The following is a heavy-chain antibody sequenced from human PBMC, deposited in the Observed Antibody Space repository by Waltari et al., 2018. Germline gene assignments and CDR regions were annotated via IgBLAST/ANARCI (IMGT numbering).Heavy chain of an antibody. V-gene: IGHV4-34*01. J-gene: IGHJ6*02. CDR2: INHSGST. CDR3: ARGPHNWNYVPYYYYGMDV. CDR1: GGSFSGYY. D-gene: IGHD1-7*01. Sequence: QVQLQQWGAGLLKPSETLSLTCAVYGGSFSGYYWSWIRQPPGKGLEWIGEINHSGSTNYNPSLKSRVTISVDTSKNQFSLKLSSVTAADTAVYYCARGPHNWNYVPYYYYGMDVWDQGTTVTVSS.